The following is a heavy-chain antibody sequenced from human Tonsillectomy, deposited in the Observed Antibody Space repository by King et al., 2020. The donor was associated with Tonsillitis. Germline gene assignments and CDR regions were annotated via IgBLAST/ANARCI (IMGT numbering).Heavy chain of an antibody. V-gene: IGHV3-23*04. J-gene: IGHJ4*02. D-gene: IGHD3-10*01. CDR2: ISGRGCSI. Sequence: VQLVESGGGVVQPGGSLRLSCAASGFIFRSYAMSWVRQAPGKGLEWDSSISGRGCSIYYADSVKGRFTISRDNSKNTLYLQMNSLRAEDTAVYYCAKDPCFGELSPYYFDYWGQGTLVTVSS. CDR1: GFIFRSYA. CDR3: AKDPCFGELSPYYFDY.